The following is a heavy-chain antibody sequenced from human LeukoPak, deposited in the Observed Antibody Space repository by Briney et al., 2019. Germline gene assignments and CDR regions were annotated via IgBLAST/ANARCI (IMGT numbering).Heavy chain of an antibody. CDR2: LYSGGAT. D-gene: IGHD2-21*02. CDR3: ARAHIVVVTATGGMDV. V-gene: IGHV3-53*01. Sequence: GGSLRLSCAASGFTVSSKYMSWVRQAPGKGLEWVSILYSGGATYYADSVRGRFTISRDNSKNTLYLQMNSLRAEDTAVYYCARAHIVVVTATGGMDVWGQGTTVTVSS. J-gene: IGHJ6*02. CDR1: GFTVSSKY.